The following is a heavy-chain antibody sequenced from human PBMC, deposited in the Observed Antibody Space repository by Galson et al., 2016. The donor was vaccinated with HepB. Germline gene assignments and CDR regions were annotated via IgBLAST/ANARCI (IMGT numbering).Heavy chain of an antibody. J-gene: IGHJ4*02. V-gene: IGHV3-30*18. CDR2: VSYDGTSK. CDR1: GFSFSSFA. Sequence: SLRLSCAASGFSFSSFAMHWVRQVPGKGLEWVAVVSYDGTSKYYADSVNGRFTISRDNSNNTVHLQMNNLKVEDMAIYYCAKDWAAGGNWYFEYWGQGTLVTVSS. D-gene: IGHD6-13*01. CDR3: AKDWAAGGNWYFEY.